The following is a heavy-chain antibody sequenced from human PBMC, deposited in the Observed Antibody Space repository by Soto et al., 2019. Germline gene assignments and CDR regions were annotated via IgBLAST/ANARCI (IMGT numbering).Heavy chain of an antibody. D-gene: IGHD3-3*01. CDR1: GLTFSSYS. Sequence: EVQLVESGGGLVQPGGSLRLSCAASGLTFSSYSMNWVRQAPGKGLEWVSYISSSSSTIYYADSVKGRLTISRDNAKNSLYLQMNSLRDEDTAVYYCAREGEFWSGYGYYYGMDVWGQGTTVTVSS. CDR2: ISSSSSTI. J-gene: IGHJ6*02. CDR3: AREGEFWSGYGYYYGMDV. V-gene: IGHV3-48*02.